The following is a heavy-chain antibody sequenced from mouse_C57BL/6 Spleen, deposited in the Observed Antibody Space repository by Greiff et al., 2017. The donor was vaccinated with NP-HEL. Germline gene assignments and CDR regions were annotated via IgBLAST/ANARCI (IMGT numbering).Heavy chain of an antibody. CDR2: IDPSDSET. D-gene: IGHD1-1*01. Sequence: QVQLQQPGAELVRPGSSVKLSCKASGYTFTSYWMHWVKQRPIQGLEWIGNIDPSDSETHYNQKFKDKATLTVDKSSSTAYMQLSSLTSEDSAVYYCARAYYYGSSYRYFDVWGTGTTVTVSS. CDR1: GYTFTSYW. J-gene: IGHJ1*03. CDR3: ARAYYYGSSYRYFDV. V-gene: IGHV1-52*01.